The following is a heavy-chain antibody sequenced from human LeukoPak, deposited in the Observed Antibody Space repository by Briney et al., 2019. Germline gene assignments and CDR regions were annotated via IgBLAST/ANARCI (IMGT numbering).Heavy chain of an antibody. Sequence: SQTLSLTCTVSGGSISSGSYYWSWIRQPAGKGLEWVGRIYTSGSTNYNPSLKSRVTISVDTSKNQLSLKLSSVTAADTAVYYCARALKAATADYYYYYMDVWGKGTTVTVSS. CDR2: IYTSGST. V-gene: IGHV4-61*02. CDR1: GGSISSGSYY. D-gene: IGHD2-15*01. CDR3: ARALKAATADYYYYYMDV. J-gene: IGHJ6*03.